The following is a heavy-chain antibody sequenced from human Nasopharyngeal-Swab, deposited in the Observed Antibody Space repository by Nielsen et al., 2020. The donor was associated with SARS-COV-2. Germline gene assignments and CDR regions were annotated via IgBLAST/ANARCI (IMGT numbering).Heavy chain of an antibody. V-gene: IGHV4-31*03. Sequence: SETLSLTCTVSGGSISSGGYYWSWIRQHPGKGLEWIGYIYYSGSTYYNPSLKSRVTISVDRSKNQFSLKLSSVTAADTAVYYCARVVVVPAAMSYYYYYMDVWGKGTTVTVSS. D-gene: IGHD2-2*01. CDR3: ARVVVVPAAMSYYYYYMDV. CDR1: GGSISSGGYY. J-gene: IGHJ6*03. CDR2: IYYSGST.